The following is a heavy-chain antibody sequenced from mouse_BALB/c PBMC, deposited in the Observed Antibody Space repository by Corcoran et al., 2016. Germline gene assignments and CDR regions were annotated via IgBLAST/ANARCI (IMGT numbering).Heavy chain of an antibody. J-gene: IGHJ1*01. CDR3: ARFDDGYSYWYFDV. D-gene: IGHD2-3*01. CDR2: INTYTGEP. V-gene: IGHV9-1*02. Sequence: QIRLVQSGPELKKPGETVKISCKASGYTFTNYGMNWVKPAPGKGLKWMGWINTYTGEPTYADDFKGRFAFSLETSASTAYLQINNLKNEDMATYFCARFDDGYSYWYFDVWGAGTTVTVSS. CDR1: GYTFTNYG.